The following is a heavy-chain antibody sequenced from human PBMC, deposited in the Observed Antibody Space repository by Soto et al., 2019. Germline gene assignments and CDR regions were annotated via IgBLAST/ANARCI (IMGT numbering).Heavy chain of an antibody. Sequence: SVKVSCKASGGTFSSYAISWVRQAPGQGLEWMGGVIPIFGTANYAQKFQGRVTITADESTSTAYMELSSLRSADTAVYHCAGGGQPRNCVDPRGQRTLGTDSS. J-gene: IGHJ5*02. V-gene: IGHV1-69*13. CDR1: GGTFSSYA. CDR3: AGGGQPRNCVDP. CDR2: VIPIFGTA. D-gene: IGHD6-13*01.